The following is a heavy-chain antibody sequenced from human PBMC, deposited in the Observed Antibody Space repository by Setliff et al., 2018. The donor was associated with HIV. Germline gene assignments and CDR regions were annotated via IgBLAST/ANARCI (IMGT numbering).Heavy chain of an antibody. CDR3: ARGSQWELLPYFDY. CDR2: IYYSGST. V-gene: IGHV4-39*07. CDR1: GGSISSSSYY. J-gene: IGHJ4*02. Sequence: SETLSLTCTVSGGSISSSSYYWGWIRQPPGKGLEWIGSIYYSGSTYYNPYLKSRVTISVDTSKNQFSLKLSSVTAADTAVFYCARGSQWELLPYFDYWGQGTLVTVSS. D-gene: IGHD1-26*01.